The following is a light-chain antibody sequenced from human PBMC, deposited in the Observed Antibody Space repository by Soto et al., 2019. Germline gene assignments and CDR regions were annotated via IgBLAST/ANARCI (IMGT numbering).Light chain of an antibody. CDR2: GNS. V-gene: IGLV1-40*01. CDR3: QSYDSSLSGWV. J-gene: IGLJ3*02. Sequence: QSVLTQPPSVSGAPGQRVTISCTASSSNIGAGYDVHWYQQLPGTVPKLLIYGNSNRPSGVPDRFSGSKSGTSASLAITGLQAEDVADYYCQSYDSSLSGWVFGGGTKVTVL. CDR1: SSNIGAGYD.